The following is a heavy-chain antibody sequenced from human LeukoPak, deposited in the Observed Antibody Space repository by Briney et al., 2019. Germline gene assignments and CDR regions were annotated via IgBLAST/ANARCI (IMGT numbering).Heavy chain of an antibody. Sequence: PGESLKISCKASGYSFSSYWTGWVRQMPGKGLELMGIIYPGDSDTRYSPSFQGQVTISADKSINTAYVQWSSLKAPDTAIYYCARLQWELPDYWGQGTLVTVSS. J-gene: IGHJ4*02. CDR1: GYSFSSYW. V-gene: IGHV5-51*01. CDR3: ARLQWELPDY. D-gene: IGHD1-26*01. CDR2: IYPGDSDT.